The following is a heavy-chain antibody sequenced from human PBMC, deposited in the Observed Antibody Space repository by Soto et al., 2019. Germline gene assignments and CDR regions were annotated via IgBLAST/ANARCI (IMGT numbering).Heavy chain of an antibody. CDR2: IRSKANSYAT. V-gene: IGHV3-73*01. D-gene: IGHD1-26*01. CDR3: TPEGAGFDY. CDR1: GFTFSGSA. Sequence: EQLVESGGGLVQPGGSLKLSCAASGFTFSGSAMHWVRQASGKGLEWVGRIRSKANSYATAYAASVKGRFTVSRDDSNNTAYLQLSSLKTEDTAVYYCTPEGAGFDYWGQGTLVTVSS. J-gene: IGHJ4*02.